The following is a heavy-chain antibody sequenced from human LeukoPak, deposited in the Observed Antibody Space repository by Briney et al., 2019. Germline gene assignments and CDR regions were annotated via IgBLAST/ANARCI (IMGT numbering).Heavy chain of an antibody. Sequence: SETLSLTCTVSGGPISSYYWSWIRQPPGKGLEWIGYIYYSGITNYNPSLKSRVTISIDTSKNHFSLQLSSVTAADTAVYYCASSHLYSSSWYLSGRFDFWGQGTLVTVSS. CDR3: ASSHLYSSSWYLSGRFDF. J-gene: IGHJ4*02. CDR2: IYYSGIT. D-gene: IGHD6-13*01. V-gene: IGHV4-59*01. CDR1: GGPISSYY.